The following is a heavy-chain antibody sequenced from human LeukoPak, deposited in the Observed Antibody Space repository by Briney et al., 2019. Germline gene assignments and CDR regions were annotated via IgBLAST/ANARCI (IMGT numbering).Heavy chain of an antibody. D-gene: IGHD1-26*01. Sequence: GESLKISCNGSGYSFTSYWIGWVRQMPGKGLEWMGIIYPGDSDTKYSPSFQGQVTISADKSISTASLQWNSLKASDTAMYYCARAVGLQGHFDIWGQGTMVTVSP. CDR2: IYPGDSDT. CDR3: ARAVGLQGHFDI. CDR1: GYSFTSYW. J-gene: IGHJ3*02. V-gene: IGHV5-51*01.